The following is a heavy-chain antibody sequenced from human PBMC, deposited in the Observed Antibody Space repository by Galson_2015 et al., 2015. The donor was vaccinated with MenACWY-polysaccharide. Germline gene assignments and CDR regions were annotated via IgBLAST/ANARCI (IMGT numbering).Heavy chain of an antibody. CDR2: ICWNSGTI. J-gene: IGHJ4*02. D-gene: IGHD2-2*01. CDR1: GYSVDDTD. Sequence: SLRLSCAASGYSVDDTDMNWVRQPPGKGLEWVSGICWNSGTIGYADSVEGRFTFTGDNTKKSLYLQMNSLRAEYTVFYYCTKDVYRYCSSSVCFSGFDFWGQGTLVTVSS. CDR3: TKDVYRYCSSSVCFSGFDF. V-gene: IGHV3-9*01.